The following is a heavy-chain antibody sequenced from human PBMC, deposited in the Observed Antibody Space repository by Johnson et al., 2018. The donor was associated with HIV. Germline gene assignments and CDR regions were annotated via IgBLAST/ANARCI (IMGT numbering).Heavy chain of an antibody. J-gene: IGHJ3*02. D-gene: IGHD4-17*01. CDR1: GFTFSSYA. CDR3: AKGVASTTVAAFDI. CDR2: MSYDGINK. V-gene: IGHV3-30-3*01. Sequence: QVQLVESGGGVVQPGRSLRLSCAASGFTFSSYAMHWVRQAPGKGLEWVAVMSYDGINKYYADSVKGRFTISRDNSKNSLYLQMNSLRAEDTALYYCAKGVASTTVAAFDIWGPGTMVTVSS.